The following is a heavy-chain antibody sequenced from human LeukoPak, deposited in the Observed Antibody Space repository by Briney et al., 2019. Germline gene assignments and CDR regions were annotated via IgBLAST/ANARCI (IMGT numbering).Heavy chain of an antibody. Sequence: ASVKVSCKASGGTFSSYAISWVRRAPGQGLEWMGGIIPIFGTANYAQKFQGRVTITADKSTSTAYMGLSSLRSEDTAVYYCARVGWGEQWPPSAGAFDIWGQGTMVTVSS. V-gene: IGHV1-69*06. CDR2: IIPIFGTA. D-gene: IGHD6-19*01. J-gene: IGHJ3*02. CDR1: GGTFSSYA. CDR3: ARVGWGEQWPPSAGAFDI.